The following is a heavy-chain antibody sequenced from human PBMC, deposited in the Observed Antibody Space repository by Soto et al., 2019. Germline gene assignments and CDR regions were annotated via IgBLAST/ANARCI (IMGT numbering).Heavy chain of an antibody. CDR3: AHGKGHDSSDYYHPVADY. J-gene: IGHJ4*02. CDR1: GFTFSRSA. CDR2: ISDDGGAT. V-gene: IGHV3-23*01. D-gene: IGHD3-22*01. Sequence: EVQLLESGGELVQPGGSLRLSCVASGFTFSRSAMTWVRQAPGQGLEWVSGISDDGGATYYADSVKGRFTISRDTSENTLFLLMNSLRAEDTAVYYCAHGKGHDSSDYYHPVADYWGQGTLVTVSS.